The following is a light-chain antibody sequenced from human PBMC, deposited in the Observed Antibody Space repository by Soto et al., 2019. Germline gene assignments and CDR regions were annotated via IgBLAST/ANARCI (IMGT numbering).Light chain of an antibody. Sequence: QSALTQPASVSGSPGQSITISCTGTSSDVGAYNYVSWYQQHPGKAPKVMIYEVSNRPSGVSNRFSGSKSGNTASLTISGLQAEDEADYYCSSYTSSSRVFGTGTKATVL. CDR3: SSYTSSSRV. J-gene: IGLJ1*01. CDR2: EVS. CDR1: SSDVGAYNY. V-gene: IGLV2-14*01.